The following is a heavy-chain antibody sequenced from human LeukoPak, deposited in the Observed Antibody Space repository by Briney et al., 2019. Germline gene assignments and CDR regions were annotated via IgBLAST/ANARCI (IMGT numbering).Heavy chain of an antibody. J-gene: IGHJ5*02. CDR1: GASLRNRLYY. Sequence: PSETLSLACTVSGASLRNRLYYWGWVRQTPGKGLQWIGSVSYTGSTYYNPSLTSRVTIFADTSETQFSLKVTSVTAADTAVYYCARHLRYNWFDPWGQGTLVTVSS. V-gene: IGHV4-39*01. CDR3: ARHLRYNWFDP. CDR2: VSYTGST.